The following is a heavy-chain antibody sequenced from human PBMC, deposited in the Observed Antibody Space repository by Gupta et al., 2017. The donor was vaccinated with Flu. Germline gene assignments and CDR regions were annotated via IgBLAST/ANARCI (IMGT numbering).Heavy chain of an antibody. Sequence: VRQAPGKGLELVSGTRGSGVTTYYADSVKGRFTISRDNSKNTLYLQMNSLRAEDTAVYYCATPRGYGDNSGGYYQYDMDVWGQGTTVTVSS. J-gene: IGHJ6*02. CDR3: ATPRGYGDNSGGYYQYDMDV. D-gene: IGHD4-17*01. V-gene: IGHV3-23*01. CDR2: TRGSGVTT.